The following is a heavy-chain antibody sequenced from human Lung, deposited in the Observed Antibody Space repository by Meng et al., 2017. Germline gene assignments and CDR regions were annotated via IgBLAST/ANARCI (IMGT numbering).Heavy chain of an antibody. CDR2: ISGSGSSP. D-gene: IGHD7-27*01. J-gene: IGHJ4*02. Sequence: LVVSGGVLEYAGGCWRLSVAASGFIFSRDAMSWVRQAPGKGLEWVSAISGSGSSPYYADSVKGRFTISRDNSKNTLYLQMNSLRAEDTAVYYCAKKGWLYWGSGDNYWGQGTLVTVSS. V-gene: IGHV3-23*04. CDR1: GFIFSRDA. CDR3: AKKGWLYWGSGDNY.